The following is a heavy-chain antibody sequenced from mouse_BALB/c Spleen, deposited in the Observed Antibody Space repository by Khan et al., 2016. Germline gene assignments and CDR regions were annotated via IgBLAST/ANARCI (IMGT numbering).Heavy chain of an antibody. Sequence: VQLQQSGAELVRPGALVKLSCKASGFNIKDYYMHWMKQRPEQSLEWIGWIDPENGNTIYDPKFQGKASITADTSSNTAYLQLSSLTSEDTAVYYGALDGSWFAYWGQGTLVTVSA. J-gene: IGHJ3*01. D-gene: IGHD2-3*01. CDR2: IDPENGNT. V-gene: IGHV14-1*02. CDR3: ALDGSWFAY. CDR1: GFNIKDYY.